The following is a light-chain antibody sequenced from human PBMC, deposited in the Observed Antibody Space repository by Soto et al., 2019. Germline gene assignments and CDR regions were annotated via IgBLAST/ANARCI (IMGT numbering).Light chain of an antibody. CDR3: QQYNSYPLT. J-gene: IGKJ5*01. V-gene: IGKV1-5*03. Sequence: DIQMTQSPSTLSASVGDRVTITCRASQSISSLLAWYQQKPGRAPDLLIYKASTLESGVPSRFSGSGSWTEFSLTISSLQPDDSATYYCQQYNSYPLTFGHGTRLEIK. CDR1: QSISSL. CDR2: KAS.